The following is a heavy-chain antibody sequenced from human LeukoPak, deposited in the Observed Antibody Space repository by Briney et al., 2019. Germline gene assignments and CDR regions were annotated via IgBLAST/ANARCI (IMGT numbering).Heavy chain of an antibody. D-gene: IGHD1-14*01. CDR1: GFPFSSHS. Sequence: GGSLRLSCAASGFPFSSHSMKWVRQAPGKGLEWVSFISSGGGHIFYADSVKGRFTISRDNAKNSLHLQMDSLRAEDTAVYYCARGDTGAPDFDYWGQGTLVTVSA. V-gene: IGHV3-21*01. CDR2: ISSGGGHI. CDR3: ARGDTGAPDFDY. J-gene: IGHJ4*02.